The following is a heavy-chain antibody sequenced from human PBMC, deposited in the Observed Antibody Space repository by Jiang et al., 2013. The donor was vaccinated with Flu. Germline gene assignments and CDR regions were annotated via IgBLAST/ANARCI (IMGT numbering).Heavy chain of an antibody. Sequence: TCTVSGGSISSGSYYWSWIRQPAGKGLEWIGRIYTSGSTNYNPSLKSRVTISVDTSKNQFSLKLSSVTAADTAVYYCARGVGQLETYYYYYGMDVWGQGTTVTVSS. CDR2: IYTSGST. J-gene: IGHJ6*02. CDR3: ARGVGQLETYYYYYGMDV. CDR1: GGSISSGSYY. V-gene: IGHV4-61*02. D-gene: IGHD6-13*01.